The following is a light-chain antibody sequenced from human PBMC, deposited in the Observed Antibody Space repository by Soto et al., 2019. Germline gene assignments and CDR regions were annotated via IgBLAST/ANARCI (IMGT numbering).Light chain of an antibody. Sequence: QSALTQPDSVSGSPGQSVAISCTAASSDIGNYNYVSWYQQRPGKVPKLIIHDVSDRPSGVSDRFSGSTSGNTASLTISGLQAEDEADYYCSSYTSTSTYVFGNGTKVTVL. V-gene: IGLV2-14*03. CDR2: DVS. CDR3: SSYTSTSTYV. CDR1: SSDIGNYNY. J-gene: IGLJ1*01.